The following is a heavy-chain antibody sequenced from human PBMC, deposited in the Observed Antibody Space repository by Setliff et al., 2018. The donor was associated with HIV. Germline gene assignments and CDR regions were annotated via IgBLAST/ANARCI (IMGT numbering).Heavy chain of an antibody. CDR2: INHSGST. J-gene: IGHJ4*02. Sequence: SETLSLTCAVYGGSFSGYYWSWIRQPPGKGLEWIGEINHSGSTNYNPSLKSRVTISVDMSKNQFSLKLSSVTAADTAVYYCARGLSFYDPGGFDYWGQGTLVTVSS. D-gene: IGHD3-22*01. CDR1: GGSFSGYY. V-gene: IGHV4-34*01. CDR3: ARGLSFYDPGGFDY.